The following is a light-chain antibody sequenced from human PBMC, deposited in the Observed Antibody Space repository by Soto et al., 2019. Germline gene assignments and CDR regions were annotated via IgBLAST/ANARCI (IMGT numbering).Light chain of an antibody. CDR1: QSVSSSY. V-gene: IGKV3-20*01. Sequence: EIVLTQSPGTLSLSPGERATLSCRASQSVSSSYLAWYQQKPGQAPRLLIYGASSRATGIPDRFSGSGSGTDFSLTISRLEPEDYAVYFCQQFVGSPHTFGEGTKLEIK. CDR2: GAS. J-gene: IGKJ2*01. CDR3: QQFVGSPHT.